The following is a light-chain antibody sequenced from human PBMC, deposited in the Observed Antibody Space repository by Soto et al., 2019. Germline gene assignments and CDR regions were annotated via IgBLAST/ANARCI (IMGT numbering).Light chain of an antibody. CDR2: GAS. CDR3: QQYGSSYLYT. CDR1: QSVSSSY. V-gene: IGKV3-20*01. Sequence: EIVLTQSPGTLSLSPGERATLSCRASQSVSSSYLAWYQHKPGQAPRLLIYGASTRATGIPDRFSGSGSGTDFTLTIRKLEPEDFAVYYCQQYGSSYLYTFGQGTKVEIK. J-gene: IGKJ2*01.